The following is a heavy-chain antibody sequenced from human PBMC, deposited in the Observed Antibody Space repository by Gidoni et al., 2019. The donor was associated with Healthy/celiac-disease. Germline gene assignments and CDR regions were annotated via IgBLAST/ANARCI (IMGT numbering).Heavy chain of an antibody. V-gene: IGHV3-23*01. D-gene: IGHD3-10*01. CDR2: ISGSGGST. J-gene: IGHJ6*02. Sequence: EVQLLESGGGLVQPGGSLRLSCAASGFPFSSYAMSWVRQAPGKGLEWGSAISGSGGSTYYADSVKGRFTISRDNSKNTLYLQMNSLRAEDTAVYYCAKDLIPVIRTMVRGVIISPPNGMDVWGQGTTVTVSS. CDR3: AKDLIPVIRTMVRGVIISPPNGMDV. CDR1: GFPFSSYA.